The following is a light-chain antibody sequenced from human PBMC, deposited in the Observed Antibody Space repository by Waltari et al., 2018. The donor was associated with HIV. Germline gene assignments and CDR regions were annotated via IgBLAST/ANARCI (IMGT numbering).Light chain of an antibody. CDR1: QSVGSIY. CDR2: GAS. J-gene: IGKJ5*01. Sequence: EIVLTQSPGTLSLSPRERAILSCRASQSVGSIYLNWYQQKPGQAPRVLIYGASSRATGIPDRFSGSGSGTDFSLTISRLEPEDFAVYYCQQSGSSITFGQGTRLEIK. V-gene: IGKV3-20*01. CDR3: QQSGSSIT.